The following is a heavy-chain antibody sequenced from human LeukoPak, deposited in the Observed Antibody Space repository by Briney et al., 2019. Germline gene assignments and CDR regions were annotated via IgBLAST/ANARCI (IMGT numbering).Heavy chain of an antibody. V-gene: IGHV4-59*01. CDR1: GGSISSYY. Sequence: SETLSLTCTVSGGSISSYYWIWIRQPPGKGLEWIGYIYYSGSTNYNPSLKSRVTISVDTSKNQFSLKLSSVTAADTAVYYCARATISHYYYYYYMDVWGKGTTVTISS. J-gene: IGHJ6*03. CDR3: ARATISHYYYYYYMDV. CDR2: IYYSGST. D-gene: IGHD5-24*01.